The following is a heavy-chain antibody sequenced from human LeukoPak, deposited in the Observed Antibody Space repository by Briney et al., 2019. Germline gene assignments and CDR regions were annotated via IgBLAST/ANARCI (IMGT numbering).Heavy chain of an antibody. CDR2: INHSGIT. CDR3: ALLITIIGVSAFDI. Sequence: PSETLSLTCAVYGGSFSGYYWSWIRQPPGKGLEWIGEINHSGITNYNPSLKSRVTISVDTSKNQFSLKLSSVTAADTAVYYCALLITIIGVSAFDIWDQGTMVTVSS. CDR1: GGSFSGYY. D-gene: IGHD3-22*01. V-gene: IGHV4-34*01. J-gene: IGHJ3*02.